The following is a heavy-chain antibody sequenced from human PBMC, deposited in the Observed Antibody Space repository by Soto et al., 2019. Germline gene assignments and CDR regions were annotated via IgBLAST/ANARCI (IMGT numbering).Heavy chain of an antibody. CDR1: GFTFSSYA. Sequence: QVQLVESGGGVVQPGRSLRLSCAASGFTFSSYAMHWVRQAPGKGLEWVAVISYDGSNKYYADSVKGRFTISRDNSKNTLYLQMNSLRAEDTAVYYCARGGGSPSCRYYYYGMDVWGQGTTVTVSS. CDR2: ISYDGSNK. CDR3: ARGGGSPSCRYYYYGMDV. V-gene: IGHV3-30-3*01. J-gene: IGHJ6*02. D-gene: IGHD2-2*01.